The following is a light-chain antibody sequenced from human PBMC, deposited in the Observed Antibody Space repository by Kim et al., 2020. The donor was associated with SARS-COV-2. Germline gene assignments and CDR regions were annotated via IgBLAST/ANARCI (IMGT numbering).Light chain of an antibody. CDR3: ATWDDSLSGWV. V-gene: IGLV1-47*01. J-gene: IGLJ3*02. CDR2: RNN. CDR1: SSNIGSNY. Sequence: GRRVSISFSGSSSNIGSNYVYWYRQLPGTAPKLVISRNNQRPSGVPDRFSGSTSGTSASLAISGLRSEDEADYYCATWDDSLSGWVFGGGTQLTVL.